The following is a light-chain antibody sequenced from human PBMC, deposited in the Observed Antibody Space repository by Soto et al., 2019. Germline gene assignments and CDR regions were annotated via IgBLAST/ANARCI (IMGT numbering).Light chain of an antibody. CDR1: SSDVGGYNY. J-gene: IGLJ1*01. Sequence: QSALTQPASVSGSPGQSITISCTGTSSDVGGYNYVSWYQQHPVKAPRLMIYDVSNRPSGVSNRFSGSKSGNTASLTISGLQAEDEADYYCSSYTSSNSHVFGTGTKLTVL. CDR2: DVS. CDR3: SSYTSSNSHV. V-gene: IGLV2-14*03.